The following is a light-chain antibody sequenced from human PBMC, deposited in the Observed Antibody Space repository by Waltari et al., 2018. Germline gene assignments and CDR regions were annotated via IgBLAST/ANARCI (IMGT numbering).Light chain of an antibody. V-gene: IGLV2-8*01. Sequence: QSALTQPPSASGSPGQSVAISCTGTSSDIGGSNYVSWYQQHPGKAPSLIIHQVNQRPLGVPDRFSGSKSGNTASLTVSGLQAEDEATYYCSSYVGSNNLIFGGGTKLTVL. CDR2: QVN. CDR3: SSYVGSNNLI. J-gene: IGLJ2*01. CDR1: SSDIGGSNY.